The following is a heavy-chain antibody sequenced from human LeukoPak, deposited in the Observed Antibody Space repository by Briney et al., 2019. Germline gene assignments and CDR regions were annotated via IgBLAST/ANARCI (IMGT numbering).Heavy chain of an antibody. CDR3: ARSEFSSTCSSTSCYEVAEYFQH. Sequence: GGSLRLSCAASGFTVSSNYMSWVRQAPGKGLEWVSVIYSGGSTYYADSVKGRFTISRDNSKNTLYLQMNSLRAEDTAVYYCARSEFSSTCSSTSCYEVAEYFQHWGQGTLVTVSS. CDR2: IYSGGST. D-gene: IGHD2-2*01. J-gene: IGHJ1*01. V-gene: IGHV3-53*01. CDR1: GFTVSSNY.